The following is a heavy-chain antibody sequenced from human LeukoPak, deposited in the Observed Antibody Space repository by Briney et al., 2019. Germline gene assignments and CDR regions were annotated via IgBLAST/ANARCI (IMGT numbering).Heavy chain of an antibody. Sequence: PGGCLRLSCAISGFTFSSYAMSWVRQAPGKGLEWVSAISSTGGSTYYADSVKGRFTISRDNAKNSLYLQMNSLRAEDTALYYCAKDRGRSGITMIVVGLLDYWGQGTLVTVSS. V-gene: IGHV3-23*01. CDR1: GFTFSSYA. CDR2: ISSTGGST. J-gene: IGHJ4*02. CDR3: AKDRGRSGITMIVVGLLDY. D-gene: IGHD3-22*01.